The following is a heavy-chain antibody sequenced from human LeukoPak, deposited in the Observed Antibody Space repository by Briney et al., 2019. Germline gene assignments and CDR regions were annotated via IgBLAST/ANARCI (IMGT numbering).Heavy chain of an antibody. Sequence: PGGSLRLSCAASGFTFSSYGMSWVRQAPGKGLEWLSAISGRGDGTYYADSVKGRFTISRDNSKNTLYLQMNSLRAEDTAVYYCAKGSWDSGLYYFDYWGQGTLVTVSS. D-gene: IGHD1-26*01. V-gene: IGHV3-23*01. CDR3: AKGSWDSGLYYFDY. CDR1: GFTFSSYG. CDR2: ISGRGDGT. J-gene: IGHJ4*02.